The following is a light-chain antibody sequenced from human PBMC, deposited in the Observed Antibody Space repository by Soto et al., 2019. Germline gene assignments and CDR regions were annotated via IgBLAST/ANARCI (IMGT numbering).Light chain of an antibody. CDR3: SSYTSSSNLARV. CDR1: SSDVGGYNY. Sequence: QSALTQPASVSGSPGQSITISCTGTSSDVGGYNYVSWYQQHPGKAPKLMIYDVSNRPSGVSTRFSGSKSGNTASLTISGLQAEDDADYYCSSYTSSSNLARVFGGGTKLTVL. V-gene: IGLV2-14*01. CDR2: DVS. J-gene: IGLJ2*01.